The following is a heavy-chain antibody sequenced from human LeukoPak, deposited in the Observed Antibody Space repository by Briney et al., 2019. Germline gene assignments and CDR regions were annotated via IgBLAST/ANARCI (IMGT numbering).Heavy chain of an antibody. CDR1: GFTFSNAW. CDR2: IKSKTDGGTT. CDR3: TPDTFSPPPPDY. J-gene: IGHJ4*02. Sequence: GGSLRLSCAASGFTFSNAWMSWVRQAPGKGLEWVGRIKSKTDGGTTDYAAPVKGRFTISRDDSKNTLYLQMNSLKTEDTAVYYFTPDTFSPPPPDYWGQGTLVTVSS. V-gene: IGHV3-15*01.